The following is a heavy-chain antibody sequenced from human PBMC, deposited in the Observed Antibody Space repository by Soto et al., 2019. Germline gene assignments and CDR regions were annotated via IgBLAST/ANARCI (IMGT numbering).Heavy chain of an antibody. V-gene: IGHV1-46*01. Sequence: QVQLVQSGAEVKKPGASVKVSCKASGYTFTSYYMHWVRQAPGQGLEWMGIIDPSGGGTSYAQKFQCRLTMTRDTSTSTVYMELGSLRSEDTAVYYCARDRVVCSGGNCWRSVEDTWGQGTLVTVSS. D-gene: IGHD2-15*01. CDR1: GYTFTSYY. CDR2: IDPSGGGT. CDR3: ARDRVVCSGGNCWRSVEDT. J-gene: IGHJ5*02.